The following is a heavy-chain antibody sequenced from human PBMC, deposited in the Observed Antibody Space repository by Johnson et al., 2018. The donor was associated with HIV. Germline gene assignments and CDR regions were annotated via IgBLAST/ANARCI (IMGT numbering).Heavy chain of an antibody. J-gene: IGHJ3*02. V-gene: IGHV3-30-3*01. D-gene: IGHD3-10*01. CDR2: ISYDGSNK. CDR3: ARDLYPFGPVQAFDI. Sequence: QVQLVESGGGVVQPGRSLRLSCAASGFTFSSYAMHWVRQAPGMGLEWVAIISYDGSNKYYADSVKGRFTISRDNSKNTLYLQMNSLRAEDTAVYYCARDLYPFGPVQAFDIWGQGTMVTVSS. CDR1: GFTFSSYA.